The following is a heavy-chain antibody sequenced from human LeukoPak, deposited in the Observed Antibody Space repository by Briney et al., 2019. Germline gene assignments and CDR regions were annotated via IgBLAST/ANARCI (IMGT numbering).Heavy chain of an antibody. CDR2: ISYDGSNK. V-gene: IGHV3-30*18. CDR1: GFTFSSYG. J-gene: IGHJ6*02. CDR3: AKRGDCSSTSCYRNYYYYGMDV. D-gene: IGHD2-2*01. Sequence: PGRSLRLSCAASGFTFSSYGMHWVRQAPGKGLEWVAVISYDGSNKYYADSVKGRFTISRDNSKNTLYLQMNSLRAEDTAVYYCAKRGDCSSTSCYRNYYYYGMDVWGQGTTVTVSS.